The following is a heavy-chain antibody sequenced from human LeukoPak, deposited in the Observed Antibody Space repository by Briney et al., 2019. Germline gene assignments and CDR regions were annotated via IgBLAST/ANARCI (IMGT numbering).Heavy chain of an antibody. J-gene: IGHJ6*03. CDR2: IYTSGST. V-gene: IGHV4-4*09. Sequence: PSETLSLTCTVSGGSISSYYWSWIRQPPGKGLEWIGYIYTSGSTNYNPSLKSRVTISVDTSKNQFSLKLSSVTAADTAVYYCARQVRITGDYNYYYYMDVWGKGTTVTVSS. CDR1: GGSISSYY. CDR3: ARQVRITGDYNYYYYMDV. D-gene: IGHD7-27*01.